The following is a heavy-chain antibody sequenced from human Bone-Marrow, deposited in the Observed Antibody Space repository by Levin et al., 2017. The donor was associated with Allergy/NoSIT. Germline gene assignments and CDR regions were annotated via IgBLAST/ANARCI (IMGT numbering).Heavy chain of an antibody. V-gene: IGHV4-61*01. J-gene: IGHJ4*02. CDR3: ARELSMPGRGDFDS. CDR1: GGSVSSDSYY. Sequence: SETLSLTCSVSGGSVSSDSYYWSWIRQPPGKGLEWIGYIYYRGGTNYNPSLKSRGPISIDTSKDQFSLRLSSVTAADTAVYYCARELSMPGRGDFDSWGQGTLVIVSS. CDR2: IYYRGGT. D-gene: IGHD3-10*01.